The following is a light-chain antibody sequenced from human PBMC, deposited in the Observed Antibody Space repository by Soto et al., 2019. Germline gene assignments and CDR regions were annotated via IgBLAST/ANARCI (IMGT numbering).Light chain of an antibody. Sequence: EIVLTQSPVTLSLSPGERATLSCRASQSINSYLTWFQQKAGQAPRLLIFDASDRATGIPARFSGSGSGTDFPLTISSLEPEDFAVYYCQQRSNWPITFGQGTRLEIK. V-gene: IGKV3-11*01. CDR1: QSINSY. CDR3: QQRSNWPIT. CDR2: DAS. J-gene: IGKJ5*01.